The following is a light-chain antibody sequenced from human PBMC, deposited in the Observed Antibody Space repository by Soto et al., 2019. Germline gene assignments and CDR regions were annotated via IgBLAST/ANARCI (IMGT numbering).Light chain of an antibody. Sequence: ESVLMQSPGTLSLSPGERATLSCRASQSVSRNYFAWYQQKPGRAPRLLIYGTSSRATGIPDRFSGSGSGTDFTLTISRLEPEDFEVYYCQQYDTSFVITFGQGTRLEI. J-gene: IGKJ5*01. CDR3: QQYDTSFVIT. CDR1: QSVSRNY. V-gene: IGKV3-20*01. CDR2: GTS.